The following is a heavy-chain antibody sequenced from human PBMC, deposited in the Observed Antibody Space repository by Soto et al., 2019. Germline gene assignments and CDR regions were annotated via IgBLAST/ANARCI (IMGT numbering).Heavy chain of an antibody. CDR1: GGTFSSYA. CDR2: IIPIFGTA. CDR3: ARGSGLWFGEDPSDY. Sequence: QVQLVQSGAEVKKPGSSVKFSCKASGGTFSSYAISWVRQAPGQGLEWMGGIIPIFGTANYTQKFQGRVTITADESTSTAYMELSSLRAKDTDVYYCARGSGLWFGEDPSDYWGQGTLVTVSS. D-gene: IGHD3-10*01. V-gene: IGHV1-69*01. J-gene: IGHJ4*02.